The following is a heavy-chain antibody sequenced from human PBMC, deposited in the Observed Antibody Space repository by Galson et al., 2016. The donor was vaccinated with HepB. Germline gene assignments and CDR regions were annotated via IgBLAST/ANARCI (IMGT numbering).Heavy chain of an antibody. J-gene: IGHJ6*02. V-gene: IGHV1-3*01. CDR3: ARDRKIYQLLYPGYYYGMDV. CDR1: GYTFSSYA. D-gene: IGHD2-2*02. CDR2: INAGNGNK. Sequence: SVKVSCTASGYTFSSYALHWVRQAPGQRFEWMGWINAGNGNKQYAHNLQGRVTITMDRSARTVYMELSSLRFEDTAVYYCARDRKIYQLLYPGYYYGMDVWGQGTTVTVSS.